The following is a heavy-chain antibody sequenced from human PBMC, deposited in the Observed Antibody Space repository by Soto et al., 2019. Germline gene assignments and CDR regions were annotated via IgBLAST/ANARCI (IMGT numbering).Heavy chain of an antibody. D-gene: IGHD2-8*01. CDR2: IYYTGST. Sequence: SETLSLTCSVSGGYVHSYYWSWVRQSPGRGLEWIAYIYYTGSTKYNPSLKSRATISLDTSKNEVYLKMTSVTAADTAVYYCARARVRGVSPDYDFWGRGTQVTVSS. CDR1: GGYVHSYY. V-gene: IGHV4-59*02. CDR3: ARARVRGVSPDYDF. J-gene: IGHJ4*02.